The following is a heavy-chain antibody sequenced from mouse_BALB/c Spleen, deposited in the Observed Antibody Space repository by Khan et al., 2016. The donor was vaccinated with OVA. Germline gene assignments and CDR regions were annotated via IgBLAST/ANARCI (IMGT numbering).Heavy chain of an antibody. D-gene: IGHD1-2*01. CDR3: VRDSYGDMGYFDY. V-gene: IGHV5-17*02. Sequence: EVELVESGGGLVQPGGSRKLSCAASGFTFSNFGMHWVRQAPEKGLEWVAYISSGSNTSYYADTLRGRFTIYRDNPKNTLFLQMTSLGSEDTAMYYCVRDSYGDMGYFDYWGQGTTLTVSA. CDR1: GFTFSNFG. CDR2: ISSGSNTS. J-gene: IGHJ2*01.